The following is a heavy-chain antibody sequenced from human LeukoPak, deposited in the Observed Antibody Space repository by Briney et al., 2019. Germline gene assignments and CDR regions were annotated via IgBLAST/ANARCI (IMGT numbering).Heavy chain of an antibody. J-gene: IGHJ4*02. Sequence: TSETLSLTCTVSGGPIHTYYWNWIRQPPGKRLEWIAYISYSGNSNYNPSLKSRVSISVDTSKNQFSLKLSSVTAADTAVYYCARGFGYSFGYIGYWGQGTLVTVSS. CDR1: GGPIHTYY. CDR2: ISYSGNS. CDR3: ARGFGYSFGYIGY. D-gene: IGHD5-18*01. V-gene: IGHV4-59*01.